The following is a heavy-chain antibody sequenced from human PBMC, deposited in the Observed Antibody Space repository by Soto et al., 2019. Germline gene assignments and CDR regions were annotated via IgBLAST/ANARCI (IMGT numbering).Heavy chain of an antibody. CDR2: ISGSGGST. J-gene: IGHJ6*03. Sequence: GGSLRVSCAASGFTFSSYAMSWVRQAPGKGLEWVSAISGSGGSTYYADSVKGRFTISRDNSKNTLYLQMNSLRAEDTAVYYCAKDRLIQLWLLDFYMDVWGKGTTVTVSS. D-gene: IGHD5-18*01. V-gene: IGHV3-23*01. CDR3: AKDRLIQLWLLDFYMDV. CDR1: GFTFSSYA.